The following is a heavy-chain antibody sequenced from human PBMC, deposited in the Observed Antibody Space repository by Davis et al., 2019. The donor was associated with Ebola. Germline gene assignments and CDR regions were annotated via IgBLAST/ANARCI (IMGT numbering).Heavy chain of an antibody. CDR2: IYPSYSYD. V-gene: IGHV5-10-1*01. D-gene: IGHD1-26*01. CDR3: AGGRYYYYGMDV. Sequence: GESLKIPCKGSGYSFTSYWIARVRQMPGKGPEGMGRIYPSYSYDHYSPSFQAHVTIPADNSISTAYLQWSSMKASDTAMYYCAGGRYYYYGMDVWGQGTTVTVSS. J-gene: IGHJ6*02. CDR1: GYSFTSYW.